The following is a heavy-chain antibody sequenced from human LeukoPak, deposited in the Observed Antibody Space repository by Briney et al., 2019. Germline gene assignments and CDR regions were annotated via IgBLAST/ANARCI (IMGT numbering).Heavy chain of an antibody. J-gene: IGHJ6*03. Sequence: PSETLSLTCTVSGGSISSSSYYWGWIRQPPGKGLEWIGSIYYSGSTYYNPSLKSRVTISVDTSKNQFSLKLSSVTAADTAVYYCARLTGYYGSGMYYYDYYMDVWGKGTTVTISS. D-gene: IGHD3-10*01. V-gene: IGHV4-39*01. CDR3: ARLTGYYGSGMYYYDYYMDV. CDR1: GGSISSSSYY. CDR2: IYYSGST.